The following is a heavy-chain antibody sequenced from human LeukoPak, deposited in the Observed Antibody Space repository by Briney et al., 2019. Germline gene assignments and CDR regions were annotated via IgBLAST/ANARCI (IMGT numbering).Heavy chain of an antibody. V-gene: IGHV3-30*02. Sequence: GGSLRLSCAASGFTFSSYGMHWVRQAPGKGLEWVAFIRYDGSNKYYADSVKGRFTIHRDNYKNTLYLQMNSLRAEDTAVYYCAKSSGRDGYNPKFYYFDYWGQGTLVTVSS. CDR1: GFTFSSYG. CDR3: AKSSGRDGYNPKFYYFDY. D-gene: IGHD5-24*01. J-gene: IGHJ4*02. CDR2: IRYDGSNK.